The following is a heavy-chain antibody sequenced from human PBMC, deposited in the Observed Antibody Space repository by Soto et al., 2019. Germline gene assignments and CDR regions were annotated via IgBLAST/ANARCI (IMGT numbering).Heavy chain of an antibody. J-gene: IGHJ4*02. CDR1: GFTFSSYA. Sequence: QVQLVESGGGVVQPGRSLRLSCAASGFTFSSYAMHWVRQAPGKGREWGAVISYDGINKYYADSVKGRFTISRDNSKNTLYLQMNSLRAEDTAVYYCARDRIYSSSWYDYWGQGTLVTVSS. CDR3: ARDRIYSSSWYDY. CDR2: ISYDGINK. V-gene: IGHV3-30*04. D-gene: IGHD6-13*01.